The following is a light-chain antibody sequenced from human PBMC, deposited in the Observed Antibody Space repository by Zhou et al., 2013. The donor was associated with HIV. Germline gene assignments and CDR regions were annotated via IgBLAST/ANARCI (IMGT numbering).Light chain of an antibody. CDR3: GSYAGSSIWI. CDR1: TSDFADNVY. V-gene: IGLV2-8*01. CDR2: EVS. J-gene: IGLJ2*01. Sequence: QSALTQPASVSGSPGQSITISCTGDTSDFADNVYVSWYQQHPGKAPKLILYEVSKRPSGVPDRFSGSKSGNTASLTVSGLQAEDESDYYCGSYAGSSIWIFGGGTKLTV.